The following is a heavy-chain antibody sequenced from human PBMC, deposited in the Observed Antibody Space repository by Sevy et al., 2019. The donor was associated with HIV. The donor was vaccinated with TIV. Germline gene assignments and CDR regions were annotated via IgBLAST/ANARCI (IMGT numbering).Heavy chain of an antibody. CDR2: ISYDGSNK. Sequence: GGSLRLSCAASGFTFTSFSMHWVRQAPGKGLEWVATISYDGSNKYYADSVKGRFTISRDNSKNYLYLQMNSLRAEDTAVYYCTRVSRGTDDDYWGQGTLVTVSS. CDR3: TRVSRGTDDDY. CDR1: GFTFTSFS. V-gene: IGHV3-30-3*01. J-gene: IGHJ4*02. D-gene: IGHD2-2*01.